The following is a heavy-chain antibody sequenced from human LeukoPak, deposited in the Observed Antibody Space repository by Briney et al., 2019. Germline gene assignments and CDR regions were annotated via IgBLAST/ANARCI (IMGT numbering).Heavy chain of an antibody. CDR1: GYIFASYW. Sequence: GESLKISCKAAGYIFASYWIGWVRQMPGKGLEWMGIIYPSDSDTRYSTSFQGQVTFSVDQSTNTAFLQWSTLRASDSAIYYFARQKYCSGASCFVVTDPFEYWGQGTHVIVSA. J-gene: IGHJ4*02. D-gene: IGHD2-15*01. CDR2: IYPSDSDT. V-gene: IGHV5-51*01. CDR3: ARQKYCSGASCFVVTDPFEY.